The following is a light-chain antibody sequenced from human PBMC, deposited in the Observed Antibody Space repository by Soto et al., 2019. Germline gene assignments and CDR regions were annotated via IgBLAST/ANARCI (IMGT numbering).Light chain of an antibody. CDR1: QSVSSN. J-gene: IGKJ4*01. Sequence: EIVMTQSPATLSVSPGERATLSCRASQSVSSNLAWFQQKPGQAPRLLIYDASNRVAGIPARFSGSGSGTDFTLTISSLEPEDFAVYYCQQRSNWPLTFGGGTKVDIK. CDR3: QQRSNWPLT. V-gene: IGKV3-11*01. CDR2: DAS.